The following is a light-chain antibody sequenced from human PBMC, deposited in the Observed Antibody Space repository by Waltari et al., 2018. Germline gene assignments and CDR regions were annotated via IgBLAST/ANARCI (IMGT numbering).Light chain of an antibody. Sequence: QSALTQPASVSGSPGQSLTISCTGTNSDVGNYDFVSWYQQCPGKAPQLIIYDVNTRPSGLSNRCSGSKSGNTSSLTISGLQAEDEAVYYCSSYTTYCTFVIFGGVTKLTVL. CDR3: SSYTTYCTFVI. CDR1: NSDVGNYDF. J-gene: IGLJ2*01. V-gene: IGLV2-14*03. CDR2: DVN.